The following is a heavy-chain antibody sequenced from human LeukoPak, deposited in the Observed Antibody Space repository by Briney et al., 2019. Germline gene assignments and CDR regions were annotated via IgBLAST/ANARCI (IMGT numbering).Heavy chain of an antibody. J-gene: IGHJ4*02. CDR3: AKTSESNWYRQAFDY. CDR2: ISATDGII. CDR1: GFTVSSNY. V-gene: IGHV3-23*01. Sequence: GGSLRLSCAASGFTVSSNYMSWVRQAPGKGLEWVSGISATDGIIHYADSVKGRFTISRDNSKNTLYLQMNSLRAEDTALYYCAKTSESNWYRQAFDYWGQGTLVTVSS. D-gene: IGHD6-13*01.